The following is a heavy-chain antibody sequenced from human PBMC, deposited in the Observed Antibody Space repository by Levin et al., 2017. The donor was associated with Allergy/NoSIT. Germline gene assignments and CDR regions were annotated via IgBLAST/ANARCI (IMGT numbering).Heavy chain of an antibody. V-gene: IGHV4-59*01. CDR2: LYNNGRT. CDR1: GDSISSYH. D-gene: IGHD6-19*01. Sequence: SETLSLTCAVSGDSISSYHWNWLRQPPGKELEWIGCLYNNGRTKYNPSLQSRVTISVDATKNQFSLKLSSVSASDTAVYYCARDKGSSGWYGWIDFWGQGTLVTVSS. CDR3: ARDKGSSGWYGWIDF. J-gene: IGHJ5*01.